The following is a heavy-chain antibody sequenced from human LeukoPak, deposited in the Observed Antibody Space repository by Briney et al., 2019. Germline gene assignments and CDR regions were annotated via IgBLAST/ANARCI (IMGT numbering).Heavy chain of an antibody. V-gene: IGHV3-7*01. CDR1: GFTFSDYY. J-gene: IGHJ3*02. Sequence: PGGSLRLSCAASGFTFSDYYMSWVRQAPGKGLECVAIIKQDESEKYYVDSVKGRFTISRDNAKNSLYLQVNSLRAEDTAVYYCARIGLYTSSWYFDIWGQGTMVTVSS. D-gene: IGHD6-13*01. CDR3: ARIGLYTSSWYFDI. CDR2: IKQDESEK.